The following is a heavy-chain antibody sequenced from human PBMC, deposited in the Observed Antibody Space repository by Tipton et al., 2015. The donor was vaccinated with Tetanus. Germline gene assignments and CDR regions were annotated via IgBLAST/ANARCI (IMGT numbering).Heavy chain of an antibody. Sequence: TLSLTCTVSGGSISSYYWSWIRQPPGKGLEWIGYIYYSGSTNYNPSLKSRVTISVDTSKNQFSLKLSSVTAADTAVYYCARGDRSSDFDYWGQGTLVTVSS. V-gene: IGHV4-59*01. D-gene: IGHD3-10*01. CDR3: ARGDRSSDFDY. CDR1: GGSISSYY. J-gene: IGHJ4*02. CDR2: IYYSGST.